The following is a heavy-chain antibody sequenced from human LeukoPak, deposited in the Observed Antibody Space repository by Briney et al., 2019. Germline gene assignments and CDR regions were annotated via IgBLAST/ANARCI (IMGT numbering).Heavy chain of an antibody. D-gene: IGHD1-14*01. CDR1: GYSFTSYW. CDR2: IYPGDSDT. Sequence: GESLKISCKGSGYSFTSYWIGWVRQLPGKGLEWMGIIYPGDSDTRYSPSFQGQVTISADKSISTAYLQWSSLKASDTAMYYCARLGQYKYYGMDVWGQGTTVTVSS. V-gene: IGHV5-51*01. J-gene: IGHJ6*02. CDR3: ARLGQYKYYGMDV.